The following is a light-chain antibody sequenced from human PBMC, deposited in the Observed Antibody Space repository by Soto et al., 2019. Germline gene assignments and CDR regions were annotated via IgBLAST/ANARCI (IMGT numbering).Light chain of an antibody. CDR3: LLSYSGARV. Sequence: QAVVTQEPSLTVSPGGTVTLTCGSSTGAVTSGHYPYWFQQKPGQAPRTVIYDTSNKHSWTPARFSGSLLGGKAALTLSGAQPEDQADYYCLLSYSGARVFGGGTKVTFL. V-gene: IGLV7-46*01. CDR2: DTS. CDR1: TGAVTSGHY. J-gene: IGLJ2*01.